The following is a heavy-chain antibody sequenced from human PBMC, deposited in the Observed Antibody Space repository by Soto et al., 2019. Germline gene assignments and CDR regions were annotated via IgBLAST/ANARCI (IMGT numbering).Heavy chain of an antibody. CDR1: GYTFTSYY. CDR3: ARDSWELDYYYGMDV. CDR2: INPSGGST. V-gene: IGHV1-46*01. Sequence: QVQLVQSGAEVKKPGASVKVSCKASGYTFTSYYMHWVRQAPGQGLEWMEIINPSGGSTSNAQKCQGRVTMTRDTSTSTVYMELRSRRSEDTAVYYCARDSWELDYYYGMDVWGQGTTVSVSS. D-gene: IGHD1-26*01. J-gene: IGHJ6*02.